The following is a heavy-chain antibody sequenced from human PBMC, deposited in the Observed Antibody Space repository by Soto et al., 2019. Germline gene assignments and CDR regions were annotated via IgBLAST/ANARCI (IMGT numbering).Heavy chain of an antibody. CDR1: GGSVSSGSYY. D-gene: IGHD3-3*01. Sequence: QVQLQESGPGLVKPSETLSLTCTVSGGSVSSGSYYWSWIRQPPGKGLEWIGYIYYSGSTNYNPSLKGRHTMPVDTSKNQISLKPSSVTAADTAFYYCARETRYYDIWSGYPSDYYCGMDVWGQGTTVTVSS. V-gene: IGHV4-61*01. CDR2: IYYSGST. J-gene: IGHJ6*02. CDR3: ARETRYYDIWSGYPSDYYCGMDV.